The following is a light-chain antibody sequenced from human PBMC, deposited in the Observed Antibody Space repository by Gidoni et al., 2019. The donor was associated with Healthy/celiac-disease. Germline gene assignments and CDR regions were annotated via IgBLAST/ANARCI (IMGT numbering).Light chain of an antibody. J-gene: IGKJ4*01. CDR2: GSS. CDR1: QSVRQN. V-gene: IGKV3D-15*03. Sequence: EIVMTQSTATLPVSQEERAPLSCTASQSVRQNLAWYQQIPGQAPRLLIYGSSIRATGIPARFSGSWSWTEVTLTISILQSEDFSVYYCQQYNNWPPLTFGGGTKVEIK. CDR3: QQYNNWPPLT.